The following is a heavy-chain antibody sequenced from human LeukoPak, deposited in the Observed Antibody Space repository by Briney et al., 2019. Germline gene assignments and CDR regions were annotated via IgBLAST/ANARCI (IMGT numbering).Heavy chain of an antibody. CDR3: ARGRYYLDS. V-gene: IGHV3-9*01. Sequence: PGGSLRLSCAASGFTFDDYAMHWVRQAPGKGLEWVSGISWNSVYVGYADSVEGRFSISRDNAKNSVSLQMNSLRAEDTAVYYCARGRYYLDSWGQGTLVTVSS. CDR1: GFTFDDYA. J-gene: IGHJ4*02. CDR2: ISWNSVYV. D-gene: IGHD1-14*01.